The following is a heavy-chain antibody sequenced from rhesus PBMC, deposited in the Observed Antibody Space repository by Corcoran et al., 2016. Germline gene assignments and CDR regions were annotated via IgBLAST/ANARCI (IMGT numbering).Heavy chain of an antibody. J-gene: IGHJ4*01. V-gene: IGHV4S10*01. CDR2: IYWRRTST. Sequence: QVQLQESGPGVVKPSETLSLTCAVSGGSISDSYRWSWIRQPPGKGLEWIGSIYWRRTSTHYNPSVKSRVTISKDTSKNRVSLKLSSGTAADTAVYDCARGLAGGRPDDWGQGVLVTVSS. CDR1: GGSISDSYR. D-gene: IGHD4-29*01. CDR3: ARGLAGGRPDD.